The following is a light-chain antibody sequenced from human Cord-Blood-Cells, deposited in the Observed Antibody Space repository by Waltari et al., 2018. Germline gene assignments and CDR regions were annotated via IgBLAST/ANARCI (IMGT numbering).Light chain of an antibody. CDR1: QSISSW. V-gene: IGKV1-5*03. CDR2: KAS. Sequence: DIQMTQSPSTLSASVGDRVTITCRARQSISSWLAWYQQKPGKAPKLLIYKASSLESWGPSRFSGSGSGTEFTLTISSLQPDDFATYYCQQYNSYSYTFGQGTKLEIK. J-gene: IGKJ2*01. CDR3: QQYNSYSYT.